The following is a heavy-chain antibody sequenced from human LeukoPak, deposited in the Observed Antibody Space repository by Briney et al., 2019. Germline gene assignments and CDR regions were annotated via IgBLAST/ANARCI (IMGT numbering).Heavy chain of an antibody. D-gene: IGHD1-1*01. CDR2: ISAYNGNT. CDR1: GYTFTSYG. CDR3: ARDLYNWNDPPPLPFDY. J-gene: IGHJ4*02. V-gene: IGHV1-18*01. Sequence: GASVKVACKASGYTFTSYGISWVRQAPGQGLEWMGWISAYNGNTNYPQKLQGRVTMTTDTSTSTAYMELRGLRSDDTAVYYCARDLYNWNDPPPLPFDYWGQGTLVTVSS.